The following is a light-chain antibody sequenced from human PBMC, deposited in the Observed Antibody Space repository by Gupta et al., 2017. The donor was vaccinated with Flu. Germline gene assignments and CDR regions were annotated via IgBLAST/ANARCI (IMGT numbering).Light chain of an antibody. CDR1: QDISYY. CDR3: QHYHSLPIT. J-gene: IGKJ5*01. Sequence: DIQMTQSPSSLSASLGDRVTITCQASQDISYYLNWYQHKSGEAPRLLVFDASQLGAGVPSRFSGSGSGTDFTLTISGLQPEDLATYYCQHYHSLPITFGQGTRLDI. V-gene: IGKV1-33*01. CDR2: DAS.